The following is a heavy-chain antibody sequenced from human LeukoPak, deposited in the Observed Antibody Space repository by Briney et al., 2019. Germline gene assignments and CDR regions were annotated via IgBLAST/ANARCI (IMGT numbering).Heavy chain of an antibody. V-gene: IGHV4-59*08. CDR3: AIHGVYNWNDYAFDV. CDR1: GGPISGYF. D-gene: IGHD1-1*01. Sequence: PSETLSLTCTVSGGPISGYFWSWIRQPPGKGLEWIGYIYYSGSTSYNPSLKSRVTISVDTSKNQFSLKLTSVTAADTAVYYCAIHGVYNWNDYAFDVWGQGTMVTVSS. CDR2: IYYSGST. J-gene: IGHJ3*01.